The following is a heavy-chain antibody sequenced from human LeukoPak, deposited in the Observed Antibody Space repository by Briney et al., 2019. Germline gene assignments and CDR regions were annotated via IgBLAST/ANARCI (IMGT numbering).Heavy chain of an antibody. CDR1: GFTFSSYG. CDR2: IPYDGSNK. D-gene: IGHD1-14*01. Sequence: GGSLRLSCAASGFTFSSYGMHWVRQAPGTGLEWVAFIPYDGSNKYYADSVKGRFTISRDNSKDTLYLQMNSLRAEDTAVYYCARREVYFDYWGQGTLVTVSS. V-gene: IGHV3-30*02. J-gene: IGHJ4*02. CDR3: ARREVYFDY.